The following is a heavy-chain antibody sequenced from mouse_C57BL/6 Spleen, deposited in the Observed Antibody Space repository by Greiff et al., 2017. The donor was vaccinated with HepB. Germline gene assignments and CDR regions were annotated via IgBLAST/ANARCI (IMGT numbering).Heavy chain of an antibody. D-gene: IGHD2-5*01. CDR3: ARSGDYYSNLAWFAY. Sequence: VQGVESGAELVRPGTSVKVSCKASGYAFTNYLIEWVKQRPGQGLEWIGVINPGSGGTNYNEKFKGKATLTADKSSSTAYMQLSSLTSEDSAVYFCARSGDYYSNLAWFAYWGQGTLVTVSA. CDR1: GYAFTNYL. V-gene: IGHV1-54*01. J-gene: IGHJ3*01. CDR2: INPGSGGT.